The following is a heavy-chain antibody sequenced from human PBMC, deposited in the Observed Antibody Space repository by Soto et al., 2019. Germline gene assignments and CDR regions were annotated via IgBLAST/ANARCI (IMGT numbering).Heavy chain of an antibody. CDR3: ARGRIVASIHDAFEI. CDR1: GYDFTSYG. Sequence: QGQLLQSGDEVKKPGASVRVSCRASGYDFTSYGISWVRQAPGQGLEWVSWISAYNGKRDTAQKFQGRVTVTLDTSTDTAHMECGDLTSADTAVYYCARGRIVASIHDAFEIWGQGMMVAVSS. D-gene: IGHD2-21*01. J-gene: IGHJ3*02. CDR2: ISAYNGKR. V-gene: IGHV1-18*01.